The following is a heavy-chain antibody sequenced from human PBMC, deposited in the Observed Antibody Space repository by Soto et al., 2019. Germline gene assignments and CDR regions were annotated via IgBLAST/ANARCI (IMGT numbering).Heavy chain of an antibody. Sequence: QVQLVQSGAEVKKPGASVKVSCKASGYTFTSYGISWVRQAPGQGLEWMGWISAYNGNTNYAQKLQGRVTMTTDTSTSTDYMELSSLRSDHTAVNSCATSITMVRDPKKETLNWFDPWGQGTLVTVSS. CDR1: GYTFTSYG. J-gene: IGHJ5*02. V-gene: IGHV1-18*01. D-gene: IGHD3-10*01. CDR2: ISAYNGNT. CDR3: ATSITMVRDPKKETLNWFDP.